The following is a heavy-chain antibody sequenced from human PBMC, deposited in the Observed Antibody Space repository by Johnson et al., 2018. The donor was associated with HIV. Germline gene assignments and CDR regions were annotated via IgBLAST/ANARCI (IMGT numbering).Heavy chain of an antibody. J-gene: IGHJ3*02. CDR2: ISYDGSNK. V-gene: IGHV3-30*18. CDR3: AKEEGLRRELLADDAFDI. CDR1: GFTFSSYG. D-gene: IGHD4-23*01. Sequence: QVQLVESGGGVVQPGRSLRLSCAASGFTFSSYGMHWVRQAPGKGLEWVAVISYDGSNKYYADSVKGRFTISRDNSKNTLYLQMNSLSVEDTAVYYYAKEEGLRRELLADDAFDIWGQGRMVTVSS.